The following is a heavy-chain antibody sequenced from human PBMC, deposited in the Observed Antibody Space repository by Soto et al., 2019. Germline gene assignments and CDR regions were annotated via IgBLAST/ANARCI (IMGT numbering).Heavy chain of an antibody. CDR2: IYYSGST. CDR3: VTMPLVVAPAPMAA. CDR1: GGSSSSGDYY. Sequence: SQTRCVRWTVSGGSSSSGDYYCSWIRQSPGKGLEWIGYIYYSGSTSYNASLKSRTSISADPSNNQFSLKLHSLTAADTALYLCVTMPLVVAPAPMAAWGPGTAV. D-gene: IGHD2-2*01. J-gene: IGHJ6*02. V-gene: IGHV4-30-4*01.